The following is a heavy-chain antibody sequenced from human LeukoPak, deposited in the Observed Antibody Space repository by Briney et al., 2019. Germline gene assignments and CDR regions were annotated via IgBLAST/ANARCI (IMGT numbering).Heavy chain of an antibody. CDR3: AKDRAYRAAVICYMDV. V-gene: IGHV3-9*01. D-gene: IGHD6-13*01. CDR2: IVWNTNTI. J-gene: IGHJ6*03. Sequence: GGSLRLSCAASGFNFDDYAMHWVGQAPGKGLDWVSGIVWNTNTIGYVDSVKGRFTISRDSSKNTLYLQMNSLRAEDTAVYYCAKDRAYRAAVICYMDVWGKGTTVTVSS. CDR1: GFNFDDYA.